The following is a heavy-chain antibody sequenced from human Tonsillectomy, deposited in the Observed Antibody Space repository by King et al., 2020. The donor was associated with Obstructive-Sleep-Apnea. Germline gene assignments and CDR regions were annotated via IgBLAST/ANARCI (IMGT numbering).Heavy chain of an antibody. V-gene: IGHV3-21*01. Sequence: QLVQSGGGLVKPGGSLRLSCAASGFTFSSYSMNWVRQAPGKGLEWVSSISSSSSYIYYADSVKGRFTISRDNAKNSLYLQMNSLRAEDTAVYYCARDPFLPYSSSPVFDYWGQGTLVTVSS. D-gene: IGHD6-13*01. CDR2: ISSSSSYI. CDR1: GFTFSSYS. J-gene: IGHJ4*02. CDR3: ARDPFLPYSSSPVFDY.